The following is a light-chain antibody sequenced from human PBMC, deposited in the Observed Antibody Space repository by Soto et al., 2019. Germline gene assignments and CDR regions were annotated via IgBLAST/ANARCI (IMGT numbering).Light chain of an antibody. CDR2: AAS. Sequence: DIQMTQSPSSLSASVEDRVTITCRASQSISSHLNWYQQKPGKAPKLLIFAASSLQSGVPSRFSGSRSGPDFTLHISSLQPDDFATYYYQQSYSSPPPFGQGTKVEIK. J-gene: IGKJ1*01. CDR1: QSISSH. CDR3: QQSYSSPPP. V-gene: IGKV1-39*01.